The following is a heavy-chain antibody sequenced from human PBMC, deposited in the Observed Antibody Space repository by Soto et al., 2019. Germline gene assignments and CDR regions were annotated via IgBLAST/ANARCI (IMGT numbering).Heavy chain of an antibody. V-gene: IGHV1-46*01. CDR3: ATAAYSTSWYDF. CDR1: EYTFTDYY. CDR2: INPSGGST. J-gene: IGHJ5*01. Sequence: QVQLVQSGAEVKKPGASVKLSCKSSEYTFTDYYIHWVRQAPGQGLEWMGLINPSGGSTSYARKFQGRVTMPRDTSTSTVDMELSSLRSEDTAVYYCATAAYSTSWYDFWGQGTLVTVSS. D-gene: IGHD6-13*01.